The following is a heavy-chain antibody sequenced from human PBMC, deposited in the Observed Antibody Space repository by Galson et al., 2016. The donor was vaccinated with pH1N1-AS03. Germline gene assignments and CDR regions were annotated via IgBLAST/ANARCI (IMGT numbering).Heavy chain of an antibody. V-gene: IGHV3-23*01. CDR3: EGSDF. Sequence: SLRLSCAASGFTFSSYDMSWARQAPGKGLEWVSTINGAGSGTFYADSVQGRFTISRDNSTATLYLQMSRLRAADTAVYYCEGSDFWGHGTLVTVSS. J-gene: IGHJ5*01. CDR1: GFTFSSYD. CDR2: INGAGSGT.